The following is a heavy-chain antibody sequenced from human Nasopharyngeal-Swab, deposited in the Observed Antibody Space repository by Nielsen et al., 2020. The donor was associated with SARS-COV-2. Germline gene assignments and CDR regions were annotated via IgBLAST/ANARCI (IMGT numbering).Heavy chain of an antibody. D-gene: IGHD3-22*01. Sequence: GESLKISCAASGSTFSSYAMSWVRQAPGKGLEWVSAISGSGGSTYYADSVKGRFTISRDNSKNTLYLQMNSLRAEDTAVYYCAKLGYDSGGYSDFDYWGQGTLVTVSS. J-gene: IGHJ4*02. CDR3: AKLGYDSGGYSDFDY. CDR2: ISGSGGST. V-gene: IGHV3-23*01. CDR1: GSTFSSYA.